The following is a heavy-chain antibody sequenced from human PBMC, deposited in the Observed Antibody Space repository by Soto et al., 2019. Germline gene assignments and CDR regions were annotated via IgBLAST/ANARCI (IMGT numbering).Heavy chain of an antibody. V-gene: IGHV1-18*01. J-gene: IGHJ4*02. CDR1: GYGFTTYG. Sequence: QIHLVQSGAEVKKPGASVKVSCKGSGYGFTTYGITWVRQAPGQGLEWMAWISAHNGNTNYAQKLQGRVTVTRDTSTSRAYMELRCLSSDDTAVYYCARGRYGDYWGQGALVTVSS. CDR3: ARGRYGDY. CDR2: ISAHNGNT. D-gene: IGHD1-1*01.